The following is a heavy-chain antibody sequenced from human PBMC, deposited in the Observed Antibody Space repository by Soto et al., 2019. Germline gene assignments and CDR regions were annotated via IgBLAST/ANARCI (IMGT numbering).Heavy chain of an antibody. V-gene: IGHV4-30-4*01. J-gene: IGHJ4*02. D-gene: IGHD3-22*01. CDR1: GGSISSGDYY. CDR2: IYYSGST. Sequence: SETLSLTCTVSGGSISSGDYYWSWIRQPPGKGLEWIGYIYYSGSTYYNPSLKSRVTISVDTSKNQFSLKLSSVTAADTAVYYCARALVVIKWTRLIDYWGQGTLVTVSS. CDR3: ARALVVIKWTRLIDY.